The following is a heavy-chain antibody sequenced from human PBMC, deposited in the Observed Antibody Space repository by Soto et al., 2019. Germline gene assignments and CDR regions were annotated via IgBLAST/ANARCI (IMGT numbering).Heavy chain of an antibody. D-gene: IGHD6-6*01. CDR1: GLTFSDST. Sequence: QVQLVESGGGVVQPGTSLRLSCTASGLTFSDSTIHWVRQAPGKGLEWVAALRYDGRNKYYADSVKGRSSISRDNTKNTLEVNAQRDEDTAVYYCAREGAYSGSAFDYWGQGTQVTVSS. V-gene: IGHV3-30*04. CDR2: LRYDGRNK. CDR3: AREGAYSGSAFDY. J-gene: IGHJ4*02.